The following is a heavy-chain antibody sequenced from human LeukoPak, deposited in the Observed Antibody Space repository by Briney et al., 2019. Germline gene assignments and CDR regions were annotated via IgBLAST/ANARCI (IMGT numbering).Heavy chain of an antibody. CDR2: IYYSGST. Sequence: SETLSLTCTVSGGSISSSSYYWGWIRQPPGKGLEWIGSIYYSGSTYYNPSLKSRVTISVDTSKNQFSLKQSSVTAADTAVYYCARQGNIVLWFGELGNYFDYWGQGTLVTVSS. J-gene: IGHJ4*02. CDR3: ARQGNIVLWFGELGNYFDY. D-gene: IGHD3-10*01. CDR1: GGSISSSSYY. V-gene: IGHV4-39*01.